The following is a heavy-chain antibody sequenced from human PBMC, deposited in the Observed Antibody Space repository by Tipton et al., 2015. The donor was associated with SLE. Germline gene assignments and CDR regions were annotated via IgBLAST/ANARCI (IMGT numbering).Heavy chain of an antibody. V-gene: IGHV4-61*02. D-gene: IGHD3-22*01. CDR2: IYTSGST. J-gene: IGHJ2*01. CDR3: ASAVVVNNDWYFDL. CDR1: GGSISSGSYY. Sequence: TLSLTCTVSGGSISSGSYYWSWIRQPAGKGLEWIGRIYTSGSTNYNPSLKSRVTISVDTSKNLFSLKLSSVTAADTAVYYCASAVVVNNDWYFDLWGRGTLVTVSS.